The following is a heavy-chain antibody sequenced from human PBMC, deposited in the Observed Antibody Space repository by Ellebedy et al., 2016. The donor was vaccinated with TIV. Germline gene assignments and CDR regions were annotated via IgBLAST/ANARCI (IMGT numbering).Heavy chain of an antibody. CDR2: ISSSSSYI. Sequence: GESLKISCAASGFTFSSYSMNWVRQAPGKGLEWVSSISSSSSYIYYADSVKGRFTISRDNAKNSLYLQMNSLRAEDTAVYYCARGAAAGTGRFDPWGQGTLVTVSS. J-gene: IGHJ5*02. D-gene: IGHD6-13*01. V-gene: IGHV3-21*01. CDR3: ARGAAAGTGRFDP. CDR1: GFTFSSYS.